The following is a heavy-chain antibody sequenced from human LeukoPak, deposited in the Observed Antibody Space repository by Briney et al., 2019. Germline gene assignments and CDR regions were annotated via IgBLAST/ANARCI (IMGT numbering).Heavy chain of an antibody. Sequence: GGSLRLSCAASGFTFSDHYMDWVRQAPGKGLEWVGRTRNKANSYTTEYAASVKGRFTNSRDDSKNSLYLQMNSLKTEDTAVYYCARDGTYGDFDYWGQGTLVTVSS. CDR3: ARDGTYGDFDY. CDR2: TRNKANSYTT. D-gene: IGHD1/OR15-1a*01. J-gene: IGHJ4*02. V-gene: IGHV3-72*01. CDR1: GFTFSDHY.